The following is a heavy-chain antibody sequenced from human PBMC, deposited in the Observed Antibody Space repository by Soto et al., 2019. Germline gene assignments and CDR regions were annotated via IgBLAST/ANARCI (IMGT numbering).Heavy chain of an antibody. CDR2: ISSSSSTI. CDR3: ARDPTVTTPYAFDI. V-gene: IGHV3-48*01. CDR1: GFTFSSYS. J-gene: IGHJ3*02. D-gene: IGHD4-4*01. Sequence: GSLRLSCAASGFTFSSYSMNWVRQAPGKGLEWVSYISSSSSTIYYADSVKGRFTISRDNAKNSLYLQMNSLRAEDTAVYYCARDPTVTTPYAFDIWGQGTMVTVSS.